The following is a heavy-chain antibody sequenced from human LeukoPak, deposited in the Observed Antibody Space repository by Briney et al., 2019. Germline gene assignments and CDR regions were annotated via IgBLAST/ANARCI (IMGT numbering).Heavy chain of an antibody. J-gene: IGHJ5*02. CDR3: ARVASAQLWYNWFDP. D-gene: IGHD5-18*01. Sequence: PARSLRLSCAASAFTSGSYAMHWVRRAPGEGLEWAAFISYDGSNKYHADSVKERLTISRDNSKKTSYLQMNSLRTEDTAVYYCARVASAQLWYNWFDPWGQGTQVTVSS. CDR1: AFTSGSYA. CDR2: ISYDGSNK. V-gene: IGHV3-30*04.